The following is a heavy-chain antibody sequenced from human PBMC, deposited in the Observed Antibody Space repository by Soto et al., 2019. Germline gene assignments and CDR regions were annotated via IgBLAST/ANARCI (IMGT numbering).Heavy chain of an antibody. CDR3: AKPTIAAAGKGGSNWFDP. CDR2: IRGSGGST. Sequence: GGSLRLSCAASGFTFSSYAMSWVRQAPGKGLEWVSAIRGSGGSTYYADSVKGRFTISRDNSKNTLYLQTNSLRAEDTAVYYCAKPTIAAAGKGGSNWFDPWGQGTLVTVSS. J-gene: IGHJ5*02. CDR1: GFTFSSYA. V-gene: IGHV3-23*01. D-gene: IGHD6-13*01.